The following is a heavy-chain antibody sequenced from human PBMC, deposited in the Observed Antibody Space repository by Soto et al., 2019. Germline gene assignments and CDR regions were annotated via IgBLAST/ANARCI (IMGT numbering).Heavy chain of an antibody. J-gene: IGHJ1*01. D-gene: IGHD2-15*01. V-gene: IGHV1-69*12. CDR3: ARTGYCSGGSCYTGYFQH. Sequence: QVQLVQSGAEVKKPGSSVKVSCKASGGTFSSYAISWVRQAPGQGLEWMGGIIPIFGTANYAQKFQGRVTITADDGTSTAYMELSSLRSEDTAVYYCARTGYCSGGSCYTGYFQHWGQGTLVTVSS. CDR2: IIPIFGTA. CDR1: GGTFSSYA.